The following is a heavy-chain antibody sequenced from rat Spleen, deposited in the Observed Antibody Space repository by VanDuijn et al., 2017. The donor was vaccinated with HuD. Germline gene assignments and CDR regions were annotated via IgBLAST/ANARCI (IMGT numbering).Heavy chain of an antibody. Sequence: EVQLVESGGGLVQPGRSMKLSCAASGFTFSNYGLAWVRQAPTKGLEWVASISPSGGLTYYRDSVKGRFTISRDNAKSSLYLQMDSLRSEDTATYYCTARIITITVPDYWGQGASVTVSS. D-gene: IGHD1-2*01. CDR1: GFTFSNYG. V-gene: IGHV5-25*01. J-gene: IGHJ4*01. CDR2: ISPSGGLT. CDR3: TARIITITVPDY.